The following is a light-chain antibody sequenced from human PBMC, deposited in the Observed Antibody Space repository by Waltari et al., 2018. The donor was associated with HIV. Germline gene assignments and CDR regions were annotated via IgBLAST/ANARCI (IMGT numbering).Light chain of an antibody. CDR2: DVN. CDR3: CSNAGSHVV. V-gene: IGLV2-11*01. J-gene: IGLJ2*01. CDR1: SSDLGRYNY. Sequence: QSALTQPRSVSGSPGQSVTISCTGISSDLGRYNYVSWYQQDPGKAPKLMLFDVNKRPSGVPARFSGSKSGNTASLTISGLQAEDEADYYCCSNAGSHVVFGGGTK.